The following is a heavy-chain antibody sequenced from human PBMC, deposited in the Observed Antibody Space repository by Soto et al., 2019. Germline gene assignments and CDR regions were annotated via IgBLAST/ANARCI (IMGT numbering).Heavy chain of an antibody. CDR1: GLSVTANY. V-gene: IGHV3-53*01. J-gene: IGHJ3*02. Sequence: EVQLVGSGGGLIQPGGSLRLICAASGLSVTANYMTWVRQAPGKGLEWLSIIYRGGGTYYADSLKGRAIISRDGSRNMVILQMNSLTAEDAGVYYCARRDGSETFDIWGRGTVVNVSS. CDR3: ARRDGSETFDI. D-gene: IGHD6-25*01. CDR2: IYRGGGT.